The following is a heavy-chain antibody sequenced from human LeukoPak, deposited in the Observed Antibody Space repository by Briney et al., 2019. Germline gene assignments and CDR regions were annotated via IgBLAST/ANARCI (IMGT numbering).Heavy chain of an antibody. CDR3: TTVTDGGSDF. J-gene: IGHJ4*02. CDR1: GFTFSNAW. CDR2: IKSKINDGTA. V-gene: IGHV3-15*01. D-gene: IGHD2-8*01. Sequence: GGSLRLSCAASGFTFSNAWMSWVRQAPGKGLEWVGRIKSKINDGTADYAAPVKGGFTISRDDLKNTLYLQMNSLKTEDTAVYYCTTVTDGGSDFWGQGTLVTVSS.